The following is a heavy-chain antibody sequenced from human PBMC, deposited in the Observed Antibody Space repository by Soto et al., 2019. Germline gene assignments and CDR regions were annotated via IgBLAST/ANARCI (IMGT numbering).Heavy chain of an antibody. CDR3: ASGGYSSSWYFWADY. J-gene: IGHJ4*02. D-gene: IGHD6-13*01. Sequence: SVKVSYKAAGGTFRSYAISWLRQAPGQGLEWMGGIIPLFVTANYAQKFQGRDTITADESTSTAYMELSSLRSEDTAVYYCASGGYSSSWYFWADYRGQGTLVTVSS. CDR2: IIPLFVTA. V-gene: IGHV1-69*13. CDR1: GGTFRSYA.